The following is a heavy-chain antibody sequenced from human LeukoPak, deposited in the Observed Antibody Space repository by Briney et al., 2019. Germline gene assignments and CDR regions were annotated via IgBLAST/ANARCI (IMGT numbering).Heavy chain of an antibody. V-gene: IGHV3-21*01. CDR1: GFTLRDYS. Sequence: PGGSLRLSCAASGFTLRDYSMNWVRQAPGKGLEWVSSISRNSRHVYYGGSVWGRFTISRDDARNFLFLEMNSLRADDMAVYYCVRDFMGMGGTTAYLHYWGQGTLVTVSS. J-gene: IGHJ1*01. D-gene: IGHD1-26*01. CDR3: VRDFMGMGGTTAYLHY. CDR2: ISRNSRHV.